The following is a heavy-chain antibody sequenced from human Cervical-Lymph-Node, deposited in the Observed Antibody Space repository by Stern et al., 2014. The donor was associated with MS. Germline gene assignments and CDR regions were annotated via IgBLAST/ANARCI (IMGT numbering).Heavy chain of an antibody. CDR2: IKPDGTEN. Sequence: EVQLVESGGGLVQPGGSMRLSCAASGFTFSNSWMDWVRQAPGKGLEWVANIKPDGTENNYVDSVKGRLTTPRDNAKCSMYLQMNSLIAEDTAVYYCVREGDWNHEYWGQGTLVTVSS. V-gene: IGHV3-7*03. D-gene: IGHD1-1*01. J-gene: IGHJ4*02. CDR1: GFTFSNSW. CDR3: VREGDWNHEY.